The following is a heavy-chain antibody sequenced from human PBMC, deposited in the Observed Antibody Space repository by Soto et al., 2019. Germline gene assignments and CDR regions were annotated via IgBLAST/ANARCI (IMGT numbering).Heavy chain of an antibody. D-gene: IGHD1-26*01. V-gene: IGHV3-23*01. Sequence: GGSLRLSCAASGFTFSSYAMSWVRQAPGKGLEWVSAISGSGGSTYYADSVKGRFTISRDNSKNTLYLQMNSLRAEDTAVYYCAKVLAAGRTPSGSYSFYYYYGMDVWGQGTTVTVSS. CDR1: GFTFSSYA. J-gene: IGHJ6*02. CDR2: ISGSGGST. CDR3: AKVLAAGRTPSGSYSFYYYYGMDV.